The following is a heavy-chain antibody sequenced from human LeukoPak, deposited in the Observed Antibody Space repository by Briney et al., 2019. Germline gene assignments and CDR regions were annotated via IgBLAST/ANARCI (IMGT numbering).Heavy chain of an antibody. CDR1: GFTFSSYA. CDR3: ARDAAEYQLLSPYYYYYYMDV. J-gene: IGHJ6*03. D-gene: IGHD2-2*01. Sequence: GGSLRLSCAASGFTFSSYAMHWVRQASGKGLEWVAVISYDGSNKYYADSVKGRFTISRDNSKNTLYLQMNSLRAEDTAVYYCARDAAEYQLLSPYYYYYYMDVWGKGTTVTVSS. V-gene: IGHV3-30-3*01. CDR2: ISYDGSNK.